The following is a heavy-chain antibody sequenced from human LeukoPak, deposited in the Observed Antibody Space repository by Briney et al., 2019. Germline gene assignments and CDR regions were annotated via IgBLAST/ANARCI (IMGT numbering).Heavy chain of an antibody. CDR3: ARDRVGATSHWYFDL. J-gene: IGHJ2*01. CDR1: GGSISSSSYY. CDR2: IYYSGST. Sequence: SETLSLTCTVSGGSISSSSYYWGWIRQPPGKGPEWIGSIYYSGSTYYNPSLKSRVTISVDTSKNQFSLKLSSVTAADTAVYYCARDRVGATSHWYFDLWGRGTLVTVSS. V-gene: IGHV4-39*07. D-gene: IGHD1-26*01.